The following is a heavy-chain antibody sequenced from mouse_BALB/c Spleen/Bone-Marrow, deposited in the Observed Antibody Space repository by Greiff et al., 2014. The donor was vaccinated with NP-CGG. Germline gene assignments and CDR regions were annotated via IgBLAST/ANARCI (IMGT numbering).Heavy chain of an antibody. V-gene: IGHV1-87*01. Sequence: QVQLQQSGAELARPGASVKLSCKASGYTFTSYWMQWVKQRPGQGLEWIGAIYPGDGDTRYTQKFKGKATLTADKSSSTAYMQPSSLASEDSAVYYCVCWSGTRRPPDYWRQRSTPTFPS. CDR2: IYPGDGDT. D-gene: IGHD3-3*01. J-gene: IGHJ2*01. CDR3: VCWSGTRRPPDY. CDR1: GYTFTSYW.